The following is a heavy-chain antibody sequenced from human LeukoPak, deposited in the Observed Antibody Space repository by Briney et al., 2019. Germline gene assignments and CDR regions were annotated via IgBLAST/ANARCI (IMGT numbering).Heavy chain of an antibody. D-gene: IGHD3-3*01. Sequence: GGSLRLSCAASGFTFSSYWMHWVRQAPGKGLVWVSFISSDGSSTTYADSVKGRFTISRVNAKKTLYLQMNSLRADDRAVSHCARVGVSNAFDTWGQGTMVTVSS. J-gene: IGHJ3*02. V-gene: IGHV3-74*01. CDR3: ARVGVSNAFDT. CDR2: ISSDGSST. CDR1: GFTFSSYW.